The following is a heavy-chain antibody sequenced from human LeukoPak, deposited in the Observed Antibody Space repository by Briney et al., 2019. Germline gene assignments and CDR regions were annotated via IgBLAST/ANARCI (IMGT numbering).Heavy chain of an antibody. J-gene: IGHJ4*02. CDR1: GLTFSSYD. D-gene: IGHD3-16*01. CDR2: VSSSGTTS. V-gene: IGHV3-48*03. Sequence: GGSLRLSCAASGLTFSSYDMNWVRQAPGKGLEWVSYVSSSGTTSYYADSLQGRFTISRDNAKNSLYLQMNSLRAEDTAVYYCARGGLFPDGYFDYWGQGTLVTVSS. CDR3: ARGGLFPDGYFDY.